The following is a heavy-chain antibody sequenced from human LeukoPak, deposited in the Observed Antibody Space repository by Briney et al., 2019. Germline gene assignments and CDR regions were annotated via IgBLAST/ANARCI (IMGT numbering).Heavy chain of an antibody. D-gene: IGHD2-2*01. J-gene: IGHJ4*02. Sequence: GGSLRLSCAASGFTFSSHWMSWVRQAPGKGLEWVSAISGSGGSTYYADSVKGRFTISRDNSKNTLYLQMNSLRAEDTAVYYCAKGGYIVVVPAATNFDYWGQGTLVTVSS. V-gene: IGHV3-23*01. CDR1: GFTFSSHW. CDR3: AKGGYIVVVPAATNFDY. CDR2: ISGSGGST.